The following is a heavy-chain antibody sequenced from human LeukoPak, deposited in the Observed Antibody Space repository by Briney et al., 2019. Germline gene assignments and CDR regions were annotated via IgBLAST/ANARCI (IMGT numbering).Heavy chain of an antibody. D-gene: IGHD3-9*01. CDR2: INWNGDNT. V-gene: IGHV3-20*04. CDR3: ARGSTHYDVLTGYHYYFDY. Sequence: GGSLRLSCAASGFTFDDYGMSWVRQAPGKGLEWVSGINWNGDNTYYADSLKGRFTISRDNAKNSLYLQMNSLRAEDTALYYCARGSTHYDVLTGYHYYFDYWGQGALVTVSS. CDR1: GFTFDDYG. J-gene: IGHJ4*02.